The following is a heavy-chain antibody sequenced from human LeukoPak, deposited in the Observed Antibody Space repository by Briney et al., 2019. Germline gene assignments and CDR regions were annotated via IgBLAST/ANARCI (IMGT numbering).Heavy chain of an antibody. CDR3: ASSYDFWSGYYTRYYYYGMDV. V-gene: IGHV1-69*13. Sequence: ASVTVSCKASGGTFSSYAISWVRQAPGQGLEWMGGIIPIFGTANYAQKFQGRVTITADESTSTAYMELSSLRSEDTAVYYCASSYDFWSGYYTRYYYYGMDVWGQGTTVTVSS. CDR2: IIPIFGTA. D-gene: IGHD3-3*01. CDR1: GGTFSSYA. J-gene: IGHJ6*02.